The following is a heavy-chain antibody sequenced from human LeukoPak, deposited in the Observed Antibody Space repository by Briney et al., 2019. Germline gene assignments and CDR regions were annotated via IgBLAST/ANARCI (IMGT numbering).Heavy chain of an antibody. J-gene: IGHJ6*03. CDR3: ARGDIVVVPAAMYYYYYYMDV. D-gene: IGHD2-2*01. CDR1: GGTFSSYA. V-gene: IGHV1-2*02. CDR2: INPNSGGT. Sequence: ASVKVSCKASGGTFSSYAISWVRQAPGQGLEWMGWINPNSGGTNYAQKFQGRVTMTRDTSISTAYMELSRLRSDDTAVYYCARGDIVVVPAAMYYYYYYMDVWGKGTTVTVSS.